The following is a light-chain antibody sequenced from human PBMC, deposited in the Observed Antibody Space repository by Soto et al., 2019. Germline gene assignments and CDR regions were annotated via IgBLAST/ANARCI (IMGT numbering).Light chain of an antibody. V-gene: IGKV3-11*01. CDR1: QSVGSS. CDR3: QQRSNWPALT. Sequence: EIVLTQSPATLSLSPGERATLSCRASQSVGSSLAWYQQKPGQAPMLLIYDSSNRATGSPARFSGSGSGTDFTLTISSLEPEDFAVHYCQQRSNWPALTFGGGTKVEIK. J-gene: IGKJ4*01. CDR2: DSS.